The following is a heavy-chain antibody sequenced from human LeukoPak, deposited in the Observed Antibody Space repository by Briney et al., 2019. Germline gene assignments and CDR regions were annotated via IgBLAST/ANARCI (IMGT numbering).Heavy chain of an antibody. J-gene: IGHJ4*02. D-gene: IGHD3-22*01. CDR3: VKDRPNYYESNGDYYKRDGDF. CDR2: ISSSGEFT. Sequence: QPGGSLRLSCAASGFTFHNFAMSWVRQAPGKGLEWVSSISSSGEFTFYADSVKGRFTIFRDNSRYTLYLQMNSLRAEDAAMYYCVKDRPNYYESNGDYYKRDGDFWGQGTLVTVSA. V-gene: IGHV3-23*01. CDR1: GFTFHNFA.